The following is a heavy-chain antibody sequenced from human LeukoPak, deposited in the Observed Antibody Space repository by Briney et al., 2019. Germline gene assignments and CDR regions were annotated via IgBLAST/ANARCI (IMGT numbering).Heavy chain of an antibody. D-gene: IGHD2-2*01. CDR2: IRYDGSNK. CDR3: ARAYCRSTNCCYPS. J-gene: IGHJ5*02. CDR1: GFTFSSYG. Sequence: QPGGSLRLSCAASGFTFSSYGMHWVRQAPGKGLEWVAFIRYDGSNKYYADSVKGRFTISRDNSKNTLYLQMNSLRAEDTAVYYCARAYCRSTNCCYPSWGQGTLVTVSS. V-gene: IGHV3-30*02.